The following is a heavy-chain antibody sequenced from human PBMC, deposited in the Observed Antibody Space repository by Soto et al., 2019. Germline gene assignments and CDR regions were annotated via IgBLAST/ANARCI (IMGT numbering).Heavy chain of an antibody. V-gene: IGHV3-30*18. CDR2: ISYDGSNE. CDR1: GFSFSHYG. CDR3: AKMMVVITTYYDMDV. J-gene: IGHJ6*02. D-gene: IGHD3-22*01. Sequence: LRLSCAASGFSFSHYGFHWVRQAPGKGLEWVVVISYDGSNEYYADSVKGRFTISRDNSKNTLYLQMNSLRAEDTAVYYCAKMMVVITTYYDMDVWGQGTTVTVSS.